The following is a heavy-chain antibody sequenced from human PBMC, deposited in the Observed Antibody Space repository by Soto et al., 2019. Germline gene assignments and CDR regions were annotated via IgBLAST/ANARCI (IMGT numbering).Heavy chain of an antibody. J-gene: IGHJ4*02. CDR2: IWHDGSNK. V-gene: IGHV3-33*01. Sequence: GGSLRLSCAASGVIFSNFGMHWVRQAPGKGLEWVGIIWHDGSNKYYADSVEGRFTISRDNSKNTVYLQMNSLRGEDTGIYYCAGFYVAAGAAPLEYWGQGTLVTVSS. CDR3: AGFYVAAGAAPLEY. CDR1: GVIFSNFG. D-gene: IGHD1-26*01.